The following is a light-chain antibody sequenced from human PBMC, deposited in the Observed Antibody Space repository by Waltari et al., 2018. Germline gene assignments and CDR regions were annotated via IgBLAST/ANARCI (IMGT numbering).Light chain of an antibody. Sequence: EIVLTQSPATLSLSPGDRATLPCRASQSVSKYLAWYQQKPGQAPRLLIYDASNRATGIPARFSGSGSGTDFILTISSLEPEDFAVYYCQQRSTWPPFTFGPGTTLDI. CDR3: QQRSTWPPFT. J-gene: IGKJ3*01. CDR2: DAS. CDR1: QSVSKY. V-gene: IGKV3-11*01.